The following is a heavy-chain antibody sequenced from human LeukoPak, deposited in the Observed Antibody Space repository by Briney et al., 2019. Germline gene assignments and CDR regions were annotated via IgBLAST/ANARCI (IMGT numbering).Heavy chain of an antibody. CDR2: ISAYNGNT. J-gene: IGHJ4*02. D-gene: IGHD4-17*01. CDR3: AREDYGDYPDY. Sequence: ASVTVSCTASGYTFTSYGISWVRQAPGQGLEWMGWISAYNGNTNYAQKLQGRVTMTTDTSTSTAYMELRSLRSDDTAVYYCAREDYGDYPDYWGQGTLVTVSS. V-gene: IGHV1-18*01. CDR1: GYTFTSYG.